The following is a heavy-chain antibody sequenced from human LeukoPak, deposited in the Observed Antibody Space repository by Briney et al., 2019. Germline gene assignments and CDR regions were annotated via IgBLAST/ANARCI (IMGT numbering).Heavy chain of an antibody. Sequence: SQTLSLTCAISVDSVSSKSVSWSWMRQSPSRGLEYLGRTRYRSTWNTFYSLSVGGRITINADTSRNEVSLRLSSVTPEDTALYYCVRDFNWAFDYWGQGTLVTVSS. J-gene: IGHJ4*02. D-gene: IGHD3-16*01. CDR1: VDSVSSKSVS. CDR2: TRYRSTWNT. V-gene: IGHV6-1*01. CDR3: VRDFNWAFDY.